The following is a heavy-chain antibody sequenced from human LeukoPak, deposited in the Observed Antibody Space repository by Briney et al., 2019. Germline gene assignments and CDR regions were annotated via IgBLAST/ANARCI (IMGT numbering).Heavy chain of an antibody. CDR3: ARAGGTYSTSGDY. D-gene: IGHD6-6*01. CDR2: ISWIGGST. J-gene: IGHJ4*02. V-gene: IGHV3-20*04. CDR1: GFTFDDYG. Sequence: GGSLRLSCAASGFTFDDYGMSWVRQTPGRGLEWVSSISWIGGSTGYADSVKGRFTISRDNAKNSLFLHMNSLRAEDTAFYYCARAGGTYSTSGDYWGQGTLVTVSS.